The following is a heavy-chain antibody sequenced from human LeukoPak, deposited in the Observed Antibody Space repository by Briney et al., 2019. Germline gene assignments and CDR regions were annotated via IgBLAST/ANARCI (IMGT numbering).Heavy chain of an antibody. Sequence: SETLSLTCTVSGGSISSSTYYWGWIRQPPGKGLEWIGNIYYGGSTFCNPSLKSRVTISLDTSKNQFSLKLSSVTAADTAVYFCARQCSSTSCYSYWSQGTLVTVSS. J-gene: IGHJ4*02. CDR2: IYYGGST. V-gene: IGHV4-39*01. D-gene: IGHD2-2*01. CDR3: ARQCSSTSCYSY. CDR1: GGSISSSTYY.